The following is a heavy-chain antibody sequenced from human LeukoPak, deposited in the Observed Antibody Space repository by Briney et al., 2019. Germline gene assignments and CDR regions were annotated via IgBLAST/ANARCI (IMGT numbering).Heavy chain of an antibody. Sequence: PGGSLRLSCAASGFTFSSFAMNWVRQAPGKGLEWVSAISGSGGGTYYADSVEGRFTISKDNSQNTLYLQMSSPSAEDTAVYYCAKGRMETTFDDWGQGTLVTVSS. CDR2: ISGSGGGT. D-gene: IGHD4-11*01. V-gene: IGHV3-23*01. CDR1: GFTFSSFA. J-gene: IGHJ4*02. CDR3: AKGRMETTFDD.